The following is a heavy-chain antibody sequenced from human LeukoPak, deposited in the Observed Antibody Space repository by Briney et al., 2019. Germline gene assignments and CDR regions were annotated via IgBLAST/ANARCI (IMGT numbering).Heavy chain of an antibody. Sequence: PSETLSLTCTVSGGSISSYYWSWLRQPPGKGLEWIGYIYYSGSTNYNPSLKSRVTISVDTSKNQFSLKLSSVTAADTAVYYCARVKELPYYFDYWGQGTLVTVSS. CDR2: IYYSGST. J-gene: IGHJ4*02. CDR3: ARVKELPYYFDY. V-gene: IGHV4-59*01. D-gene: IGHD1-26*01. CDR1: GGSISSYY.